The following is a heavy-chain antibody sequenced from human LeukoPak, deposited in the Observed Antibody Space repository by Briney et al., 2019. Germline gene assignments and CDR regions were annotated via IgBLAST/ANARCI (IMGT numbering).Heavy chain of an antibody. J-gene: IGHJ4*02. CDR3: ARDRRSGEDSNF. CDR2: IYYSGST. D-gene: IGHD2-15*01. CDR1: GGSISGYY. Sequence: SETLSLTCSVSGGSISGYYWSWIRQPPGKGLEWIGYIYYSGSTNYNPSLKSRVTISVDTSKNQFSLKLSSVTAADTAVYYCARDRRSGEDSNFWGQGTLVTVSS. V-gene: IGHV4-59*01.